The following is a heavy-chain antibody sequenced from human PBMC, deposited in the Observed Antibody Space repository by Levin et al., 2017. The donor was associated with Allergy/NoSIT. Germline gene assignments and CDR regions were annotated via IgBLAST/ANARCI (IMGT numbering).Heavy chain of an antibody. J-gene: IGHJ6*03. Sequence: SCAASGFTFNTYTMNWVRQAPGKGLEWVSSFSTRINYIYYADSVKGRFTISRDNAKNSLYLQMSSLRAEDTAVYYCARNHRSCSVSCANMDVWGKGTTVTVSS. CDR2: FSTRINYI. CDR3: ARNHRSCSVSCANMDV. D-gene: IGHD2-2*01. V-gene: IGHV3-21*01. CDR1: GFTFNTYT.